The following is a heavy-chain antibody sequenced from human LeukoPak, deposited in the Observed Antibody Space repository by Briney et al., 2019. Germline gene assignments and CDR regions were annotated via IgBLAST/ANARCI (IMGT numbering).Heavy chain of an antibody. Sequence: GGSLRLSCAASEFSVGSNYMTWVRQAPGKGLEWVSLIYSGGSTYYADSVKGRFTISRDNAKNSLYLQMNSLRVEDTAVYYCAREIYCSGGSCYHYWGQGTLVTVSS. CDR2: IYSGGST. V-gene: IGHV3-66*01. D-gene: IGHD2-15*01. CDR1: EFSVGSNY. CDR3: AREIYCSGGSCYHY. J-gene: IGHJ4*02.